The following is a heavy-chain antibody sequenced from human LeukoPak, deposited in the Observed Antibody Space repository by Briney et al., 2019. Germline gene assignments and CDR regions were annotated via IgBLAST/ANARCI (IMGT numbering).Heavy chain of an antibody. D-gene: IGHD1-26*01. V-gene: IGHV3-23*01. CDR3: ARRSPGTSSLFYYYMDV. CDR1: GFTFSNHA. Sequence: PGGSLRLSCAASGFTFSNHAMSWVRQAPGKGLEWVSGISSSGSSTFFADNVKGRFTISRDNAKNSLYLQMNTLQAEDTAVYYCARRSPGTSSLFYYYMDVWGKGTTVTVSS. CDR2: ISSSGSST. J-gene: IGHJ6*03.